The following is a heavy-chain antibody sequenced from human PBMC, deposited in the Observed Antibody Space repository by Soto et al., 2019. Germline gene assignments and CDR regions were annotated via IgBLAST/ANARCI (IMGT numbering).Heavy chain of an antibody. CDR3: AREKAFGGNCLDA. D-gene: IGHD2-15*01. Sequence: ASVKVSCKTSGYTFTRYGVSWVRQAPGQGLEWMGWISGYNGNTKEAQKFQGRLTMTRDTSTSTVYLDLTSLKSDDTAVYYCAREKAFGGNCLDAWGQGTPVTVSS. CDR2: ISGYNGNT. J-gene: IGHJ5*01. V-gene: IGHV1-18*01. CDR1: GYTFTRYG.